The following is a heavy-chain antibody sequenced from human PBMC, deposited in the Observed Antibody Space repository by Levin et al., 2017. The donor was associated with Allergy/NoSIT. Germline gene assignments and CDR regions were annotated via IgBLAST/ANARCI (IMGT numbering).Heavy chain of an antibody. Sequence: ASVKVSCKVSGYTLTELSMHWVRQAPGKGLEWMGGFDPEDGETIYAQKFQGRVTMTEDTSTDTAYMELSSLRSEDTAVYYCATDMAAAGVPDVWGQGTTVTVSS. CDR2: FDPEDGET. CDR3: ATDMAAAGVPDV. V-gene: IGHV1-24*01. CDR1: GYTLTELS. D-gene: IGHD6-13*01. J-gene: IGHJ6*02.